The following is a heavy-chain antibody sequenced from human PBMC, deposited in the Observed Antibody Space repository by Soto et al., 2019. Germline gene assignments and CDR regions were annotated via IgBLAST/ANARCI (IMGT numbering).Heavy chain of an antibody. D-gene: IGHD2-15*01. CDR3: ARDSNINDAFDI. J-gene: IGHJ3*02. V-gene: IGHV4-31*03. Sequence: SETLSLTCTVSGGSISSGGYYWSWIRQHPGKGLEWIGYIYYSGSTYYNPSLKSRVTISVDTSKNQFSPKLSSVTAADTAVYYCARDSNINDAFDIWGQGTMVTVSS. CDR2: IYYSGST. CDR1: GGSISSGGYY.